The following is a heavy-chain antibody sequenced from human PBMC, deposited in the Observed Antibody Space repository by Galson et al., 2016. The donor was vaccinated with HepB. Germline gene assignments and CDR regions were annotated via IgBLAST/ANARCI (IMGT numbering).Heavy chain of an antibody. Sequence: SWFRQAPGKALKWLALIYWNDDNHYSPSLRSRLTLTKDTSKNHVVLTMTNMDPVDTATYYCAHGSGWLFDYWGQGTLVTVSS. V-gene: IGHV2-5*01. D-gene: IGHD6-19*01. J-gene: IGHJ4*02. CDR3: AHGSGWLFDY. CDR2: IYWNDDN.